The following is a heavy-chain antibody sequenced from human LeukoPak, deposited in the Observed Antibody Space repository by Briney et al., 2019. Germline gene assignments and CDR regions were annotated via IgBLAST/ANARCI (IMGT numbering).Heavy chain of an antibody. D-gene: IGHD2-2*01. Sequence: ASVKVSCKASGYTFTSYYMHWVRQAPGQGLEWMGIINPSGGSTGYAQKFQGRVTMTRDTSTSTVYMELSSLRSEDTAVYYCASTQPTGNFIPAAVYGMDVWGKGTTVTVSS. CDR1: GYTFTSYY. J-gene: IGHJ6*04. CDR2: INPSGGST. CDR3: ASTQPTGNFIPAAVYGMDV. V-gene: IGHV1-46*01.